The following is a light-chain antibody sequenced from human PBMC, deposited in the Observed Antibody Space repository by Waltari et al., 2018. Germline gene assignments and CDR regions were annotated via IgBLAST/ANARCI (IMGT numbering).Light chain of an antibody. J-gene: IGKJ1*01. V-gene: IGKV3-20*01. CDR3: QKYGSLPAT. CDR1: QSISKY. Sequence: EIMLTQSPGTLSLSPGERANLPCRASQSISKYLAWYQQKPGQAPRLLIYDASIRATGIPDRFSGSGYGTDFSLTISRLEPEDYAVYYCQKYGSLPATFGRGTKVEIK. CDR2: DAS.